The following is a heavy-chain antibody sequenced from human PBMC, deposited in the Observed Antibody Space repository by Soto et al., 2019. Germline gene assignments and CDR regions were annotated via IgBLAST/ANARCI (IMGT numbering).Heavy chain of an antibody. V-gene: IGHV4-38-2*02. CDR2: IHRPGNA. D-gene: IGHD3-10*01. CDR1: GFSISSGVY. J-gene: IGHJ4*02. CDR3: ARAMVGSQLFDN. Sequence: SETLSLTCNVTGFSISSGVYWSWVRQTPGKGLDWICCIHRPGNAPRNPSLEAPLIASMNLSNNQFFLTLAYVTAADTALYYCARAMVGSQLFDNWGQGTQVTVSS.